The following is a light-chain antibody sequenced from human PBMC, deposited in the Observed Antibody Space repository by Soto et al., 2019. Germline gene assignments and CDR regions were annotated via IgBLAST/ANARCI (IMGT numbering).Light chain of an antibody. CDR3: SSYTSSTTLE. Sequence: QSALTQPTSVTGSTGQSITISCIGTSSDVGGYNYVSWYQQHPGKAPKLMIYEVSNRPSGVSNRFSGSKSGNTASLTISGLQAEDEADYYCSSYTSSTTLEFGGGTKVTV. CDR2: EVS. J-gene: IGLJ2*01. CDR1: SSDVGGYNY. V-gene: IGLV2-14*01.